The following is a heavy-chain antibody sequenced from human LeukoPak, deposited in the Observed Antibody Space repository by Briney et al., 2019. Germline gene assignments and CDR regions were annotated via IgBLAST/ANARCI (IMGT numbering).Heavy chain of an antibody. D-gene: IGHD2-15*01. J-gene: IGHJ6*02. CDR2: IKQDGNEK. CDR3: ARVYCSGGRCYYYYNGMDV. CDR1: GFTFSSYW. V-gene: IGHV3-7*01. Sequence: GGSLRLSCAASGFTFSSYWMSWVRQAPGKGLEWVANIKQDGNEKYYVDSVKGRFTISRDNAKNSLYLQMNSLRAEDTAVYYCARVYCSGGRCYYYYNGMDVWGQGTTVTVSS.